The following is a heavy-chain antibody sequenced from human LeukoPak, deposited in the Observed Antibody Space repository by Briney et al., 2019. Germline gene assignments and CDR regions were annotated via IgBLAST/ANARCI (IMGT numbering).Heavy chain of an antibody. CDR1: GGSISSGGYS. V-gene: IGHV4-30-4*07. CDR2: IYYSGST. D-gene: IGHD2-8*01. CDR3: ARINGNHDAFDI. J-gene: IGHJ3*02. Sequence: PSQTLSLTCAVSGGSISSGGYSWSWIRQPPGKGLEWIGYIYYSGSTNYNPSLKSRVTISVDTSKNQFSLKLSSVTAADTAVYYCARINGNHDAFDIWGQGTMVTVSS.